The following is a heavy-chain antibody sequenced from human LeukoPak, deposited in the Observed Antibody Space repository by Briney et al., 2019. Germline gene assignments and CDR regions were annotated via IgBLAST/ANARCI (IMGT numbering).Heavy chain of an antibody. CDR2: INSDGSST. CDR1: GFTLSSYW. CDR3: ARDRQYDMDV. Sequence: GGSLRLSCAASGFTLSSYWMHWARQAPGQGLVWVSHINSDGSSTSYADSVKGRFTISRDNAKNTVYLQMNSLRVEDTAVFYCARDRQYDMDVWGQGTTVTVSS. V-gene: IGHV3-74*01. J-gene: IGHJ6*02.